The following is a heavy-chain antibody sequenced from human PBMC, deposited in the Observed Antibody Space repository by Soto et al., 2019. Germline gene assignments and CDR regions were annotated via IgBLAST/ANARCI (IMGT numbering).Heavy chain of an antibody. CDR3: ARSLGVVVTAIRDYYYYGMDV. CDR2: IYYSGST. CDR1: GGSISGYY. V-gene: IGHV4-59*01. Sequence: KPSERLSLTCTVSGGSISGYYWSWIRLPPGKGLEWIGYIYYSGSTNYNPSLKSRVTISVDTSKNQFSLKLSSVTAADTAVYYCARSLGVVVTAIRDYYYYGMDVWGQGTTVSVSS. D-gene: IGHD2-21*02. J-gene: IGHJ6*02.